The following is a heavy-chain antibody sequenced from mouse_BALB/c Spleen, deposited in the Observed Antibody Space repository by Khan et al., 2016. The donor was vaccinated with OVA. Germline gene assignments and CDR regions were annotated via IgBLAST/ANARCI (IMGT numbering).Heavy chain of an antibody. CDR3: SRTARIKY. Sequence: EVQLKESGPGLVKPSQSLSLTCTVTGYSITSGYVWNWIRQFPGNKLEWMGYISYSGSTNYNPSLKSRITITRDTSKNQFFLQLNSVTTEDTATCYCSRTARIKYWGQGTTLTVSS. D-gene: IGHD1-2*01. CDR1: GYSITSGYV. V-gene: IGHV3-2*02. J-gene: IGHJ2*01. CDR2: ISYSGST.